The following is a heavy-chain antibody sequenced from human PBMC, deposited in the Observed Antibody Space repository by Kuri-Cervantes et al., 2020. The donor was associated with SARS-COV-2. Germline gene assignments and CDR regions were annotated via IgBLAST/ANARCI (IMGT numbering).Heavy chain of an antibody. J-gene: IGHJ4*02. V-gene: IGHV3-23*01. CDR3: ARPSRGGFDY. CDR2: ITENGRKT. CDR1: GFTFSSFA. Sequence: GESRKISCAASGFTFSSFAMSWVRQAPGKGLEWVSAITENGRKTYFADSVKGRFTISRDNSKSMLFLQMSGLTDEDTARYYCARPSRGGFDYWGQGSLVTVSS.